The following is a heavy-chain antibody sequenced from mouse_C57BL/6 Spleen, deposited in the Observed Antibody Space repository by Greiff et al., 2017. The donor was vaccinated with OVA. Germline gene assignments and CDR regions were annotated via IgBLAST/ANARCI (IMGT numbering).Heavy chain of an antibody. V-gene: IGHV1-64*01. CDR1: GYTFTSYW. D-gene: IGHD4-1*01. CDR3: ARGTGTSYFDY. CDR2: IHPNSGST. J-gene: IGHJ2*01. Sequence: VQLQQSGAELVKPGASVKLSCKASGYTFTSYWMHWVKQRPGQGLEWIGMIHPNSGSTNYNEKFKSKATLTVDKSSSTAYMQLSSLTSEDSAVYYCARGTGTSYFDYWGQGTTLTVSS.